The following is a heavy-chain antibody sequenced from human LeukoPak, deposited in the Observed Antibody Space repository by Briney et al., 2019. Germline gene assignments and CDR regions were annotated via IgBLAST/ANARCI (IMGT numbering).Heavy chain of an antibody. CDR3: ARDSLYNFWSGYYHTTYYFDY. CDR2: INHSGST. Sequence: PSETLSLTCAVYGGSFSGYYWSWIRQPPGKGLEWIGEINHSGSTNYNPSLKSRVTISVDTSKNQFSLNLSSMTAADTAVYYCARDSLYNFWSGYYHTTYYFDYWGQGTLVTVSS. V-gene: IGHV4-34*01. D-gene: IGHD3-3*01. CDR1: GGSFSGYY. J-gene: IGHJ4*02.